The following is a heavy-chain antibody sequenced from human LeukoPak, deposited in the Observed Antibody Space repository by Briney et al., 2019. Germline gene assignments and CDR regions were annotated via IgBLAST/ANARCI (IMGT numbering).Heavy chain of an antibody. CDR1: GFTLSSNY. V-gene: IGHV3-53*01. J-gene: IGHJ5*02. D-gene: IGHD2-15*01. CDR3: ARHYCSGGSCYAPDWFDP. Sequence: PGGSLRLSRAASGFTLSSNYMSWVRPAPGKGPEWVSVIYSGGSTYHADSVQGRFTISRDNSKNPLYPQMNSLRAEHTAVYYCARHYCSGGSCYAPDWFDPWGQGTLLTVSS. CDR2: IYSGGST.